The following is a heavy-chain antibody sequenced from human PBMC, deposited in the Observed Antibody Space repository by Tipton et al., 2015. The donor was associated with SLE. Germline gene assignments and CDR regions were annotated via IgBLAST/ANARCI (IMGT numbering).Heavy chain of an antibody. Sequence: QLVQSGAEVRKPGASVKVSCKASGYTLISYGITWVRQAPGQGLEWMGWISAYNGITNHAQKFQGRVAMTTDASTSTAYMELRSLRSDDTAVYYCARQILDGSVADWFDPWGQGSLVTVSS. CDR3: ARQILDGSVADWFDP. CDR1: GYTLISYG. D-gene: IGHD3-10*01. CDR2: ISAYNGIT. J-gene: IGHJ5*02. V-gene: IGHV1-18*04.